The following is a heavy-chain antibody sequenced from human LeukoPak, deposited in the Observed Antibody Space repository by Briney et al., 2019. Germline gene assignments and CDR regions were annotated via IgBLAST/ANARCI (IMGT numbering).Heavy chain of an antibody. CDR1: GFTFSSYG. D-gene: IGHD1-26*01. CDR3: AKGPYSGFS. V-gene: IGHV3-30*02. Sequence: GGSLRLSCAASGFTFSSYGMHWVRQAPGKGLEWVAFIRFEGTEKFYADSVKGRFTISRDNSKNTLYLQMNSLRAEDTAVYYCAKGPYSGFSWGQGTLVTVSS. J-gene: IGHJ5*02. CDR2: IRFEGTEK.